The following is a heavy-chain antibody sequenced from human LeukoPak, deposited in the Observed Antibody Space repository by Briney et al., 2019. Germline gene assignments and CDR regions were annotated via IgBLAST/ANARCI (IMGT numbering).Heavy chain of an antibody. J-gene: IGHJ5*02. Sequence: GASVKVSCKASGYTFTGYYMHWVRQAPGHGLEWMGWINPNSGNTHYTQKFQDRVTTTRDTSISTAYLELSSLESDDTAIYYCAREGAAAEDVNWFDPWGQGTLVTVSS. CDR2: INPNSGNT. CDR3: AREGAAAEDVNWFDP. D-gene: IGHD6-13*01. V-gene: IGHV1-2*02. CDR1: GYTFTGYY.